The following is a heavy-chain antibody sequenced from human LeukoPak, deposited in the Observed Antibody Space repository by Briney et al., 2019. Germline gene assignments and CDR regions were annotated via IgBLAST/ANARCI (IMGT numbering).Heavy chain of an antibody. CDR1: GFTFSSYG. CDR3: AKDLTRTSGGPTYYYYGMDV. CDR2: ISYDGSNK. V-gene: IGHV3-30*18. Sequence: GGSLRLSCAASGFTFSSYGMHWVRQAPGKGLEWVAVISYDGSNKYYADSVKGRFTTSRDNSKNTLYLQMNSLRAEDTAVYYCAKDLTRTSGGPTYYYYGMDVWGQGTTVTVSS. D-gene: IGHD4-23*01. J-gene: IGHJ6*02.